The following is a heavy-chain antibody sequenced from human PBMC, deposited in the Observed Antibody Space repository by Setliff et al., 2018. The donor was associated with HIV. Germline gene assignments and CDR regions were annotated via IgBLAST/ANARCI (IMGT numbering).Heavy chain of an antibody. CDR2: FDPEDNKI. CDR1: GYTVTELS. Sequence: VASVKVSCKVSGYTVTELSINWVRQAPGKGPEWMGGFDPEDNKIVYAQKFQGRVTTTEDTSTDTAYMELSSLRPEDTAVYYCATRIRDGHRGYGYFDFWGQGTPVTVSS. J-gene: IGHJ4*02. V-gene: IGHV1-24*01. D-gene: IGHD5-12*01. CDR3: ATRIRDGHRGYGYFDF.